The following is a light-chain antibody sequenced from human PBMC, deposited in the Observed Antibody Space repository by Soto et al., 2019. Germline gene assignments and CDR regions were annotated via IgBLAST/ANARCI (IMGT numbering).Light chain of an antibody. V-gene: IGLV2-14*01. Sequence: QSVLTQPASVSGSPGQSITISCTGTASDVGAYDYVSWYQQHPGTAPKLMIYEVTNRPSGVSDRFSGSKSGNTASLTISGLQAEDEADYYCSSYTGSNTFWVFGGGTKLTVL. CDR2: EVT. CDR1: ASDVGAYDY. CDR3: SSYTGSNTFWV. J-gene: IGLJ3*02.